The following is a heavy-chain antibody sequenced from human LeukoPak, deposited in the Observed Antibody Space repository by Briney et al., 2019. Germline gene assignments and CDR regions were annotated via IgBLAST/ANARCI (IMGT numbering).Heavy chain of an antibody. CDR1: GGSISSYY. V-gene: IGHV4-59*01. D-gene: IGHD3-9*01. CDR2: IYYSGST. Sequence: SETLSLTCTVSGGSISSYYWSWIRQPPGKGREWIGYIYYSGSTNYNPSLKSRVTISVDTSKNQFSLKLSSVTAADTAVYYCARRDYDILTGSYYYYYYMDVWGKGTTVTVSS. J-gene: IGHJ6*03. CDR3: ARRDYDILTGSYYYYYYMDV.